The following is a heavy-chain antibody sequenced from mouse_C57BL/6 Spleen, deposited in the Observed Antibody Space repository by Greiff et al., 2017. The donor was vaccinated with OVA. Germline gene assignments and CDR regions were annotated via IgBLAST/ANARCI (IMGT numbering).Heavy chain of an antibody. J-gene: IGHJ3*01. Sequence: EVMLVESGGGLVKPGGSLKLSCAASGFTFSDYGMHWVRQAPEKGLEWVAYISSGSSTIYYAATVKGRFTISRDNAKNTLFLQMTGLRYEATAMYYCARNGYYTWFAYWGQGTLVTVSA. CDR3: ARNGYYTWFAY. CDR2: ISSGSSTI. CDR1: GFTFSDYG. D-gene: IGHD2-3*01. V-gene: IGHV5-17*01.